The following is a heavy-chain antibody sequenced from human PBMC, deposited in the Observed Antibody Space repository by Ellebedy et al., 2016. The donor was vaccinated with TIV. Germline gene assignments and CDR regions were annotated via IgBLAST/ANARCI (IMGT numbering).Heavy chain of an antibody. Sequence: ASVKVSXKASGYTFTSYDINWVRQAPGQGLEWMGWISAYNGNTNYAQKLQGRVTMTTDTSTSTAYMELRSLRSDDTAVYYCARDRYSSLIYYYYGMDVWGQGTTVTVSS. CDR2: ISAYNGNT. V-gene: IGHV1-18*01. CDR1: GYTFTSYD. D-gene: IGHD6-13*01. J-gene: IGHJ6*02. CDR3: ARDRYSSLIYYYYGMDV.